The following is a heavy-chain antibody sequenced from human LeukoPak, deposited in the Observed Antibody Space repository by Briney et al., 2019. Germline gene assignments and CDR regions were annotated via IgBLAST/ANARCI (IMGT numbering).Heavy chain of an antibody. CDR1: GFTLSSYS. Sequence: GGPLRLSCAASGFTLSSYSMNWVRQAPGKGLEWVSSIKSSNSYIYYADSVKGRFTISRDNAKNSLYLQMNSLRAEDTAVYYCARETYYDILTGYFPHDAFDIWGQGTMVTVSS. J-gene: IGHJ3*02. D-gene: IGHD3-9*01. V-gene: IGHV3-21*01. CDR3: ARETYYDILTGYFPHDAFDI. CDR2: IKSSNSYI.